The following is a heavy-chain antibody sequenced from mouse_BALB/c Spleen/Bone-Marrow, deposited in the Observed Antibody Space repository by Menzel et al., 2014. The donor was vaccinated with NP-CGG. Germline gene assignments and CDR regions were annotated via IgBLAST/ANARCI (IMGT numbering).Heavy chain of an antibody. D-gene: IGHD2-14*01. V-gene: IGHV1S130*01. Sequence: VQLQQSGSVLVRPGASVKLSRKASGYTFTSSWIHWAKQRPGQGLEWIGEIHPNSGNTSYNEKFEGKATLTVDTSSSTAYVDLSSLTAEDSAVYYCARHHRYAYYFDYWGQGTTLTVSS. CDR1: GYTFTSSW. CDR2: IHPNSGNT. J-gene: IGHJ2*01. CDR3: ARHHRYAYYFDY.